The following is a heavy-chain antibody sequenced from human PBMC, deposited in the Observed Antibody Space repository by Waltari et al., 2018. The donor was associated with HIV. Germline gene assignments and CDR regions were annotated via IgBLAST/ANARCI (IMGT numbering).Heavy chain of an antibody. CDR1: GGSFSGYY. D-gene: IGHD2-2*01. J-gene: IGHJ2*01. CDR2: INHSGST. CDR3: ARTLDRCFDL. Sequence: QVQLQQWGAGLLKPSETLSLTCAVYGGSFSGYYWSWSRQPPGKGLEWIGEINHSGSTNYNPSLKSRVTKSVDTSKNQFSLKLSSVTAADTAVDYCARTLDRCFDLWGRGTLVTVSS. V-gene: IGHV4-34*01.